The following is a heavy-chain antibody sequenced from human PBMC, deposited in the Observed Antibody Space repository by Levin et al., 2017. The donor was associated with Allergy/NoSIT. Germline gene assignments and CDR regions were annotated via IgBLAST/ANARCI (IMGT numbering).Heavy chain of an antibody. Sequence: SETLSLTCAVSGYSISSGYYWGWIRQPPGKGLEWIGSIYHSGSTYYNPSLKSRVTISVDTSKNQFSLKLSSVTAADTAVYYCARWAHGTGTANDAFDIWGQGTMVTVSS. J-gene: IGHJ3*02. D-gene: IGHD1-1*01. CDR3: ARWAHGTGTANDAFDI. CDR2: IYHSGST. V-gene: IGHV4-38-2*01. CDR1: GYSISSGYY.